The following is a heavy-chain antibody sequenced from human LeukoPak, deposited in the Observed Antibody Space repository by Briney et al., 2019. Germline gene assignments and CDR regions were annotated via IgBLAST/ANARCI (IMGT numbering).Heavy chain of an antibody. CDR1: GGSISSGDYY. V-gene: IGHV4-30-4*01. J-gene: IGHJ6*02. CDR2: IYYSGST. Sequence: PSETLSLTCTVSGGSISSGDYYWSWIRQPPGKGLEWIGYIYYSGSTHYNPSLKSRVTISVDTSKNQFSLKLSSVTAADTAVYYCARDKALRYCSGGSCYANYYYYGMDVWGQGTTVTVSS. D-gene: IGHD2-15*01. CDR3: ARDKALRYCSGGSCYANYYYYGMDV.